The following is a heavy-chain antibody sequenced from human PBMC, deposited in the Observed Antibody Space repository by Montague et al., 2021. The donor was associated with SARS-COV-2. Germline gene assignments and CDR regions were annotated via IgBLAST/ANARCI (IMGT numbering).Heavy chain of an antibody. J-gene: IGHJ6*02. D-gene: IGHD6-13*01. Sequence: SETLSLTCTVSGGSISSSSYYWGWIRQPPGKGLEWIGSIYYSRSTYYNPSLKSRVTISVDTSKNQFSLKLSSVTAADTAVYYCARVGRQQLVRLSGMDVWGQGTPVTVSS. CDR2: IYYSRST. CDR3: ARVGRQQLVRLSGMDV. V-gene: IGHV4-39*07. CDR1: GGSISSSSYY.